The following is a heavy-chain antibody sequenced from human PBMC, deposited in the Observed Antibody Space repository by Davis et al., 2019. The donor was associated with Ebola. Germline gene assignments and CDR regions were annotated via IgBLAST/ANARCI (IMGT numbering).Heavy chain of an antibody. CDR1: GFTVSSNH. J-gene: IGHJ4*02. D-gene: IGHD6-19*01. CDR3: ATTQWLREFDN. Sequence: GESLKISCAASGFTVSSNHMNWVRQAPGKGLEWISYISTSVFTTYYADSVKGRFTISRDNSKNTLYLQMSSLRADDTAVYYCATTQWLREFDNWGQGTLVTVSS. V-gene: IGHV3-23*01. CDR2: ISTSVFTT.